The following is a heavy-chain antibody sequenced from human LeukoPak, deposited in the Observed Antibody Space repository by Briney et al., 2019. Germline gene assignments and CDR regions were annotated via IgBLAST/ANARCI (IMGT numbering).Heavy chain of an antibody. V-gene: IGHV3-30*04. D-gene: IGHD2-15*01. CDR2: ISYYGSNK. Sequence: PGGSLRLSCAASGFTFSSFAMQWVRQAPGKGLEWGAVISYYGSNKYYADSVKGRFTISRDNSKNTLYLQMNSLRAEDTAVYYCARDLRVYCSGGSCLDAFDIWGQGTMVTVSS. J-gene: IGHJ3*02. CDR1: GFTFSSFA. CDR3: ARDLRVYCSGGSCLDAFDI.